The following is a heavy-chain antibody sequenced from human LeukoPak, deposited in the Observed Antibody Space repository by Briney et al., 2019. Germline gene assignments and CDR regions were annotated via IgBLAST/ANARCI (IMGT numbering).Heavy chain of an antibody. V-gene: IGHV1-69*01. CDR3: ARYYDILTCSHNWFDP. Sequence: SVKVSCKASGGTFSSYAISWVRQAPGQGLEWMGRLIPIFGTANYAQKFQGRVTITADESTSTAYMELSSLRAEDTAVYYCARYYDILTCSHNWFDPWGPGTLVTVSS. CDR2: LIPIFGTA. CDR1: GGTFSSYA. J-gene: IGHJ5*02. D-gene: IGHD3-9*01.